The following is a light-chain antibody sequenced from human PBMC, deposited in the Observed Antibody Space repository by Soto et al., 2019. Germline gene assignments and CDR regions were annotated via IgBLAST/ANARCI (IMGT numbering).Light chain of an antibody. V-gene: IGKV1-39*01. CDR1: QGIITY. J-gene: IGKJ1*01. CDR3: QPSLSSRWT. CDR2: SSS. Sequence: DIQLTQSPSSLSASVGDRVTITCRASQGIITYLNWYQQKPGKAPNLLIYSSSTLQGGVPSRFSGSGSGTDFTLTISSLQPEDFDTYYCQPSLSSRWTLGQGTKVDIK.